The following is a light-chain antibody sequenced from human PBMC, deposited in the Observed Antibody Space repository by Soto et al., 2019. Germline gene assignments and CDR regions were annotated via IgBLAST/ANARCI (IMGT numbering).Light chain of an antibody. V-gene: IGLV2-8*01. Sequence: QSALTQPPSASGSPGQSVTISCTGTSSDVGGYDYVSWHQQHPGKAPKVIIYEVSKRPSGVPDRFSGSKSGNTASLTVSGLQAEDEADYYCQAYDNSLRGWVFGGGTKLTVL. CDR3: QAYDNSLRGWV. CDR2: EVS. J-gene: IGLJ3*02. CDR1: SSDVGGYDY.